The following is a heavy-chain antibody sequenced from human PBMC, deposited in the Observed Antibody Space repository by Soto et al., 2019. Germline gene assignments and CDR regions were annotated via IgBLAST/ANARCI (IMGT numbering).Heavy chain of an antibody. CDR1: GGSISNSSDL. J-gene: IGHJ4*02. D-gene: IGHD6-19*01. CDR2: VSYSGRT. Sequence: QLQLQESGPRLVKPSATLSLTCTVSGGSISNSSDLWGWIRQPPGKGLQWIGSVSYSGRTYYNPSLKRRVTISVDTSKTQSSLRLSSVTAADTAVYYCSRIAVSGPITGFDYWGQGALVTVSS. V-gene: IGHV4-39*01. CDR3: SRIAVSGPITGFDY.